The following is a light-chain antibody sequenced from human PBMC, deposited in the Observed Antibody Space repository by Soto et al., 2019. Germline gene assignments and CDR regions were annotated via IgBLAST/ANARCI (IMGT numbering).Light chain of an antibody. CDR1: QTISRH. CDR2: DIS. V-gene: IGKV3-11*01. J-gene: IGKJ2*01. Sequence: EIVLTQSPATLSLSPGETATLSCRASQTISRHLAWYQRKPGQAPRLLIYDISYRDTGVPARFSGSGSGTDFTLTISSLEPEDSAVYYCQQRIWPRITFGQGTRLEIE. CDR3: QQRIWPRIT.